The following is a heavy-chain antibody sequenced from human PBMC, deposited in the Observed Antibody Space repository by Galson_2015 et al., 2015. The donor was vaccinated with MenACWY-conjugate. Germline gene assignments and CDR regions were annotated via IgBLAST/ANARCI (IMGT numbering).Heavy chain of an antibody. J-gene: IGHJ3*01. D-gene: IGHD1-20*01. Sequence: QSGEEVIKPGESLQISCRGSGSSFTRYWVGWVRPMSGKGLEWMGLIYPGDSDTRYSPSFQGQVTISADKSISSAYLQGSSLKASDTAMYYCASPPYNWNDGGYDAFDFWGQGTMVTASS. CDR1: GSSFTRYW. V-gene: IGHV5-51*01. CDR2: IYPGDSDT. CDR3: ASPPYNWNDGGYDAFDF.